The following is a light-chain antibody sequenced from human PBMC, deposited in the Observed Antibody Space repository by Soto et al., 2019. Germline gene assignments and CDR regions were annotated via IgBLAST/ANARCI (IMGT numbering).Light chain of an antibody. J-gene: IGKJ4*01. CDR1: QGIAPY. V-gene: IGKV1-27*01. CDR3: QKYNSAPLT. CDR2: ATS. Sequence: DVQMTQSPSSLSAFVGDRVTITCRASQGIAPYLAWFQQKPGKVPKLLIYATSTLQSGVPSRFSGSGSGTDFTLTISSLQPEDGAIYYCQKYNSAPLTFGGGTKVEIK.